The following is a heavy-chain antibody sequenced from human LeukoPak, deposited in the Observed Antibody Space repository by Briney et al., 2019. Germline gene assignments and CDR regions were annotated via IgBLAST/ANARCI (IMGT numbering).Heavy chain of an antibody. CDR3: ARGSIVGATFDYFDY. J-gene: IGHJ4*02. CDR2: INPNSGGT. Sequence: GASVKVSCKASGYTFTGYYMHWVRQAPGQGLEWMGWINPNSGGTNYAQKFQSRVTMTRDTSISTAYMDLSRLRSDDTAVYYCARGSIVGATFDYFDYWGQGTLVTVSS. D-gene: IGHD1-26*01. V-gene: IGHV1-2*02. CDR1: GYTFTGYY.